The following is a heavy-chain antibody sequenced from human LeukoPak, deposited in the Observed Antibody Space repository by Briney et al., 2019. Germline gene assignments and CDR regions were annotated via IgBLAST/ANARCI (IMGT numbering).Heavy chain of an antibody. CDR1: GFTFGSYA. CDR3: ARADFDILTGYRDLPSDY. CDR2: ISYDGSNK. V-gene: IGHV3-30-3*01. J-gene: IGHJ4*02. Sequence: GGSLRLSCAASGFTFGSYAMHWVRQAPGKGLEWVAVISYDGSNKYYADSVKGRFTISRDNSKNTLYLQMNSLRAEDTAVYYCARADFDILTGYRDLPSDYWGQGTLVTVSS. D-gene: IGHD3-9*01.